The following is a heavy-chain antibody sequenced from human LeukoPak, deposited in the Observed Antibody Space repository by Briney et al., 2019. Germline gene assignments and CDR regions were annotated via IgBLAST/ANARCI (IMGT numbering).Heavy chain of an antibody. Sequence: SETLSLTCAVYGGSFSGYYWSWIRQPPGKGLEWIGEINHSGSTNYNPSLKSRVTISVDTSKNQFSLKLSSVTAADTAVYYCARFVHGAATTGYYGMDVWGQGTTVTVSS. J-gene: IGHJ6*02. D-gene: IGHD2-15*01. CDR3: ARFVHGAATTGYYGMDV. CDR1: GGSFSGYY. CDR2: INHSGST. V-gene: IGHV4-34*01.